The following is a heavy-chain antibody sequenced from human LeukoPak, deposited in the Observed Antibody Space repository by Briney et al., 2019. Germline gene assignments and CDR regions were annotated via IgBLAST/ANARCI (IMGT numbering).Heavy chain of an antibody. CDR3: ARCEEHCTNGNWFDP. CDR1: GGTFSSYA. CDR2: IIPIFGTA. D-gene: IGHD2-8*01. J-gene: IGHJ5*02. V-gene: IGHV1-69*05. Sequence: ASVKVSCKASGGTFSSYAISWVRQAPGQGLEWMGGIIPIFGTANYAQKFQGRVTITTDESTSTAYMELSSLRSEDTAVYYCARCEEHCTNGNWFDPWGQGTLVTVSS.